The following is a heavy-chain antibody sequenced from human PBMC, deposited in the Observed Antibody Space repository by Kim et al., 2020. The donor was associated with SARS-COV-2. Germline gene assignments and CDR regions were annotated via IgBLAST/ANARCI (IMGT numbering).Heavy chain of an antibody. CDR3: ASIGPGRDGYNLLNY. Sequence: DSVKGRFTISRDNAKNSLYLQMNSLRAEDTAVYYCASIGPGRDGYNLLNYWGQGTLVTVSS. D-gene: IGHD5-12*01. V-gene: IGHV3-11*04. J-gene: IGHJ4*02.